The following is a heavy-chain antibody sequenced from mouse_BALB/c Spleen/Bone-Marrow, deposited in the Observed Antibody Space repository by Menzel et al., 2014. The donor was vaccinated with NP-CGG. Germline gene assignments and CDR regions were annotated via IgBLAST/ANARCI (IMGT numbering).Heavy chain of an antibody. CDR1: GFTFSDYY. J-gene: IGHJ3*01. Sequence: DVKLVESGGGLVQPGGSLKLSCATSGFTFSDYYMYWVRPTPEKRLEWVAYISNGGGSTYYPDPVKGRFTISRDNAKNTLYLQMSRLKSEDTAMYYCARQGIYYGYDPFAYWGQGTLVTVS. D-gene: IGHD2-2*01. V-gene: IGHV5-12*02. CDR3: ARQGIYYGYDPFAY. CDR2: ISNGGGST.